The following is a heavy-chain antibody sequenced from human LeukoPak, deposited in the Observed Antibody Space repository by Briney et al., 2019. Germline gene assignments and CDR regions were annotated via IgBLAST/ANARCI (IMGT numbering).Heavy chain of an antibody. J-gene: IGHJ4*02. V-gene: IGHV1-3*01. CDR3: ARVGSYCTNDICHDY. CDR1: GYTFTSYA. Sequence: GASVKVSCKASGYTFTSYAMHWVRQAPGQRLEWMGWINAGNGNTKYSQKFQGRVTMTTDTSTSTAYMELRSLRSDDTAVYYCARVGSYCTNDICHDYWGQGTLVTVSS. D-gene: IGHD2-8*01. CDR2: INAGNGNT.